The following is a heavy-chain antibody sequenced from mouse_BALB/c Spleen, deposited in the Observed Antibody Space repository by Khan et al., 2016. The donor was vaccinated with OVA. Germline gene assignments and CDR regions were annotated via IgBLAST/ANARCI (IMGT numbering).Heavy chain of an antibody. Sequence: QIQLVQSGPELKKPGETVRISCKASGYTFTTAGIQWVQKMPGKGLKWIGWINTHSGVPKYAEDFKGRFAFSLEISVNTAYLQITNLKNEDTATYFCARGADAYYRNDGGAMEYWGQGTSVTVSS. D-gene: IGHD2-14*01. CDR1: GYTFTTAG. CDR3: ARGADAYYRNDGGAMEY. V-gene: IGHV9-4*02. CDR2: INTHSGVP. J-gene: IGHJ4*01.